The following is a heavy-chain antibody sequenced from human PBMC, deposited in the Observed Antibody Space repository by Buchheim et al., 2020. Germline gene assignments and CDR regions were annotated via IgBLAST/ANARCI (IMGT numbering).Heavy chain of an antibody. J-gene: IGHJ4*02. V-gene: IGHV3-48*03. Sequence: ELQLVESGGGLVQPGGSLRLSCAASGFTFSSYEMNWVRQAPGKGLEWVSYISSSGSTIYYADSVKGRFTISRDNAKNSLYLQMDSLRAEDTAVYYCARYYDSSGYYYVFDYWGQGTL. CDR1: GFTFSSYE. CDR3: ARYYDSSGYYYVFDY. D-gene: IGHD3-22*01. CDR2: ISSSGSTI.